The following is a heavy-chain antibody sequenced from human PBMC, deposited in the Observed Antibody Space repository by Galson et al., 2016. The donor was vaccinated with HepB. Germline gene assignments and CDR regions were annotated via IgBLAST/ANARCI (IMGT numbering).Heavy chain of an antibody. J-gene: IGHJ4*02. D-gene: IGHD3-3*01. V-gene: IGHV3-23*01. CDR3: AKVGSDFWGGFPIHFDY. CDR2: GSGDTT. Sequence: GSGDTTYYADSVKGRFTISRDNSKNTLYLEMNSLRADDTAIYYCAKVGSDFWGGFPIHFDYWGRGTLVPVSS.